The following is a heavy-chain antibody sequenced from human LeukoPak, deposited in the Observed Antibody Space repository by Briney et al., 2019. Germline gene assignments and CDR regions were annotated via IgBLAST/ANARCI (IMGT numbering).Heavy chain of an antibody. D-gene: IGHD3-10*01. CDR2: INHSGST. CDR3: ARSSRQYMVRGVIINHYFDY. Sequence: SETLSLTCAVYGGSFSGYYWSWIRQPPGKGLEWIGEINHSGSTNYNPSLKSRVTISVDTSKNQFSLKLSSVTAADTAVYYCARSSRQYMVRGVIINHYFDYWGQGTLVTVSS. V-gene: IGHV4-34*01. CDR1: GGSFSGYY. J-gene: IGHJ4*02.